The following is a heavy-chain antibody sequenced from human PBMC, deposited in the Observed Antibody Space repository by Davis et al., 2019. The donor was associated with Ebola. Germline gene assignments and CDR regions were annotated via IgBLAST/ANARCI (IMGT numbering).Heavy chain of an antibody. J-gene: IGHJ6*02. Sequence: MPSETLSLTYTVSGGSISSYYWSWIRQPPGKGLEWIGYIYYSGSTNYNPSLKSRVTISVDTSKNQFSLKLSSVTAADTAVYYCARVADYYDSSGYYYYYYYYGMDVWGQGTTVTVSS. CDR1: GGSISSYY. CDR3: ARVADYYDSSGYYYYYYYYGMDV. D-gene: IGHD3-22*01. CDR2: IYYSGST. V-gene: IGHV4-59*01.